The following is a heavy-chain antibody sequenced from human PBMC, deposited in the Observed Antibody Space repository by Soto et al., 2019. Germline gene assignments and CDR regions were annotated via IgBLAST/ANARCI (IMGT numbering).Heavy chain of an antibody. CDR2: IIPILGIA. D-gene: IGHD2-15*01. V-gene: IGHV1-69*08. J-gene: IGHJ4*02. CDR1: GGTFSSYT. CDR3: ERDKDCSCGICYELQTYYFDY. Sequence: QVQLVQSGAEVKKPGSSVKVSCKASGGTFSSYTISWVRQAPGQGLEWMGRIIPILGIANYAQKFQGRVTITADNSTSTAYMELSSLRSEDTAVYYCERDKDCSCGICYELQTYYFDYCGQGTLVTVSA.